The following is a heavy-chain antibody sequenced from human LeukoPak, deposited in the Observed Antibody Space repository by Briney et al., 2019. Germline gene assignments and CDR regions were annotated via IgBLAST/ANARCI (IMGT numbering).Heavy chain of an antibody. CDR1: GGSISSGSHY. Sequence: SETLSLTCTVSGGSISSGSHYWAWIRQPPGKGLEWIGDIYYSGSSSYNPSLKSRVTMSVDTSKNKFSLRLSSVTAAATAVYYCARGRYNYGGFDFWGQGTLVTVSS. V-gene: IGHV4-39*07. CDR3: ARGRYNYGGFDF. J-gene: IGHJ4*02. D-gene: IGHD5-18*01. CDR2: IYYSGSS.